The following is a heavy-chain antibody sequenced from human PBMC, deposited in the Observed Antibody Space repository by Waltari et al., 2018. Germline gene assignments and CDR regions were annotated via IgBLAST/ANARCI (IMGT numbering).Heavy chain of an antibody. D-gene: IGHD3-3*01. V-gene: IGHV1-24*01. CDR2: FDPDDGEA. Sequence: QVQLIQSGAEVKKPGASVKISCTVSGTRLTEVPMDWVRQTPGKGLEWMGGFDPDDGEAIYAQKLQGRVRMTEDTSTDTAYMELSSLTSEDTAVYYCATGTPLDFWSGYDPFEHWGQGTLVTVSS. J-gene: IGHJ4*02. CDR3: ATGTPLDFWSGYDPFEH. CDR1: GTRLTEVP.